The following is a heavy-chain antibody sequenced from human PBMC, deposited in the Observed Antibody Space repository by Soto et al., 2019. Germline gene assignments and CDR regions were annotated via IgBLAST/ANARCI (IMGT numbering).Heavy chain of an antibody. CDR2: ISSSSSYI. J-gene: IGHJ5*02. D-gene: IGHD2-2*01. CDR1: GCNFSSYS. V-gene: IGHV3-21*01. CDR3: ARDSGCSSTSCYSGWFDP. Sequence: GGSLRLSCAASGCNFSSYSMNWVRQAPGKGLEWVSSISSSSSYIYYADSVKGRFTISRDNAKNSLYLQMNSLRAEDTAVYYCARDSGCSSTSCYSGWFDPWGQGTLVTVSS.